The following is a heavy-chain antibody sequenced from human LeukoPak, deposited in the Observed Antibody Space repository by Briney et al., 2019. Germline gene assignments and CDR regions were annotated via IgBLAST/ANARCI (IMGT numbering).Heavy chain of an antibody. Sequence: SQTLSLTCALSGDSVSSNNAAWNWIRQSPSRGLEWLGMTYYRSKWYNDYAVSVKSRITINPDTSKNQISLQLNSVTPEDTAVYYCARDLCTNGVCYDYYFDYWGQGTLVTVSS. CDR3: ARDLCTNGVCYDYYFDY. CDR1: GDSVSSNNAA. D-gene: IGHD2-8*01. CDR2: TYYRSKWYN. V-gene: IGHV6-1*01. J-gene: IGHJ4*02.